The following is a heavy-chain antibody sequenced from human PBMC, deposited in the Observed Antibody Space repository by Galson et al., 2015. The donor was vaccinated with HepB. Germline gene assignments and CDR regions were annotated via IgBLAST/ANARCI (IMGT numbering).Heavy chain of an antibody. Sequence: SVKVSCKASGYTFTGYYMHWVRQAPGQGLEWMGRINPNSGGTNYAQKFQGRVTMTRDTSISTAYMELSRLRSDDTAVYYCARDSSYFSSLAARKIPYDYWGQGTLVTVSS. CDR3: ARDSSYFSSLAARKIPYDY. CDR2: INPNSGGT. J-gene: IGHJ4*02. V-gene: IGHV1-2*06. CDR1: GYTFTGYY. D-gene: IGHD6-6*01.